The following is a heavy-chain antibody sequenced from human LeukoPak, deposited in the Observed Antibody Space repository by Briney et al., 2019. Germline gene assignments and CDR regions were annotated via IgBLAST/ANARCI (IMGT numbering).Heavy chain of an antibody. Sequence: PGGSLRLSCAASGFTLSSYGMNWVRQAPGKGLEWLSYLSNTGNIHYAQSVKGRFTISRDNAKNSLYLQMDGLRAEDTAVYYCARRGDTPMIGDHWGQGILVTVAS. CDR1: GFTLSSYG. CDR3: ARRGDTPMIGDH. V-gene: IGHV3-48*01. D-gene: IGHD5-18*01. CDR2: LSNTGNI. J-gene: IGHJ4*02.